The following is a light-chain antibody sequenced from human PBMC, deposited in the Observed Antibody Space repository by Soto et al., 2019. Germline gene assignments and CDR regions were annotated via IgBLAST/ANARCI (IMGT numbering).Light chain of an antibody. Sequence: QPVLTQPPSASGTPGQRVTISCSGSSSNIESNFVYWYQQFPGTAPRLLIYRNNHRPSGVPDRFSGSKSGTSASLAISALLSEDEADYYCTVWDDSLRGRLFGGGTKVTVL. CDR1: SSNIESNF. CDR3: TVWDDSLRGRL. V-gene: IGLV1-47*01. J-gene: IGLJ2*01. CDR2: RNN.